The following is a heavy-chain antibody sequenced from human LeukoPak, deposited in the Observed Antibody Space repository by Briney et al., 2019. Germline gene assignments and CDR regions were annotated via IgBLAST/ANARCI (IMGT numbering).Heavy chain of an antibody. Sequence: SETLSLTWTVSGGSISSYYWSWIRQPPGKGLEWNGYIYYSGSTNYNPSLKSRVNISVATSKNQFSLKLSSVTAADTAVYYCARDRSDSSGYYFPNDWGQGTLVTVSS. D-gene: IGHD3-22*01. CDR1: GGSISSYY. J-gene: IGHJ4*02. CDR2: IYYSGST. V-gene: IGHV4-59*01. CDR3: ARDRSDSSGYYFPND.